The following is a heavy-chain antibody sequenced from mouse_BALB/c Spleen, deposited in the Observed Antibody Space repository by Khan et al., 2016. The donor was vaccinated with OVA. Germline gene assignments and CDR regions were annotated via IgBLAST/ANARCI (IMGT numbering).Heavy chain of an antibody. Sequence: VRLQQSGPELVKPGASLKISCKASGYSFIGYTMNWLKQSHGKNLEWIGLINPYNGVTSHNQKSKGKATLTVDKSSSTAYMEILSLTSEDSAVYYCARSVYGNFADWGQGTLVTVSA. V-gene: IGHV1-18*01. CDR2: INPYNGVT. CDR3: ARSVYGNFAD. D-gene: IGHD2-10*02. J-gene: IGHJ3*01. CDR1: GYSFIGYT.